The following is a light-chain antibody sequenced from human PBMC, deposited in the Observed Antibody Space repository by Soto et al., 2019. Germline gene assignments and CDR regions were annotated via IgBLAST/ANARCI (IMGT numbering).Light chain of an antibody. V-gene: IGKV3-20*01. CDR2: GAS. Sequence: EMELTQSPGTLSLSPGERATLSCRASQSFRSSYLPWYHQKPGQAPRLLIFGASIRATGTPDGISGSGSGTDYTLTINRLGPEDFGVYYCQQYVESVFTFDTGTTVEIK. J-gene: IGKJ3*01. CDR3: QQYVESVFT. CDR1: QSFRSSY.